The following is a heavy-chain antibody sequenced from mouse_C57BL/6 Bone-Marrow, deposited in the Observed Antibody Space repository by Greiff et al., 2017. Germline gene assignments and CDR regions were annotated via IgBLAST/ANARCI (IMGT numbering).Heavy chain of an antibody. CDR3: ARHDSSGYDWYFYF. J-gene: IGHJ1*03. Sequence: EVQRVESGGDLVAPGGSLTLSCAASGFSLSSYGVSWVRQTPDKRLEWVATISSGGSYTYYPDSVTGRLTISRDNAKNTLYLKMSSLKSEDTAMYYCARHDSSGYDWYFYFWDTGTAVTVSS. CDR1: GFSLSSYG. V-gene: IGHV5-6*01. D-gene: IGHD3-2*02. CDR2: ISSGGSYT.